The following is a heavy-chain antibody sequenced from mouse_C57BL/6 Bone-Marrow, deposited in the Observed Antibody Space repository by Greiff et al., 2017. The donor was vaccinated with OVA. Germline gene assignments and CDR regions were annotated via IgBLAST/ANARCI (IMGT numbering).Heavy chain of an antibody. D-gene: IGHD1-1*02. Sequence: VKLMEPGAELARPGASVKLSCKASGYTFTSYGISWVKQRTGQGLEWIGEIYPRSGNTYYNEKFKGKATLTADKSSSTAYMELRSLTSEDSAVYFCARYGDYFDYWGQGNTLTVSS. CDR2: IYPRSGNT. V-gene: IGHV1-81*01. CDR3: ARYGDYFDY. CDR1: GYTFTSYG. J-gene: IGHJ2*01.